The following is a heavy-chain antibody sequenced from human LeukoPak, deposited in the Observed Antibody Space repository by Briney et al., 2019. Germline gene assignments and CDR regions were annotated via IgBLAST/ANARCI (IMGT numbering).Heavy chain of an antibody. CDR2: MNPNSGNT. J-gene: IGHJ6*03. V-gene: IGHV1-8*01. D-gene: IGHD3-22*01. CDR1: GYTFTSYD. CDR3: ARPAGYYYDSSGALRSYYYMDV. Sequence: ASVKVSCKASGYTFTSYDINWVRQATGHGLEWMGWMNPNSGNTGYAQKFQGRVTMTRNTSISTAYMELSSLRSEDAAVYYCARPAGYYYDSSGALRSYYYMDVWGKGTTVTVSS.